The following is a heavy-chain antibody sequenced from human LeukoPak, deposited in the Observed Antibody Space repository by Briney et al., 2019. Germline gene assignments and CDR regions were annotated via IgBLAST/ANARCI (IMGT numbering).Heavy chain of an antibody. Sequence: GGSLRLSCAASGFTFSNYWMTWVRQAPGRGLEWVANIRQDGSEKYYVDSVRGRFTISRDNAKNSLYLQMNSLRAEDTAVYYCARDYVWGSDRYTDYWGQGTLVTVSS. CDR2: IRQDGSEK. D-gene: IGHD3-16*02. CDR1: GFTFSNYW. CDR3: ARDYVWGSDRYTDY. J-gene: IGHJ4*02. V-gene: IGHV3-7*05.